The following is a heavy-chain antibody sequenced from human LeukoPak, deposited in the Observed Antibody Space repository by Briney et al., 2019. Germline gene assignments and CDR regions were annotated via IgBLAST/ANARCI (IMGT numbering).Heavy chain of an antibody. CDR3: VRDRELHY. J-gene: IGHJ4*02. V-gene: IGHV4-59*01. Sequence: SETLSLTCTISGGSISSYYWSWIRQPPGKGLEWIGYIYNSGSTTYNPSLKSRATISVDTSKNQFSLKLTSMTAADTAFYYCVRDRELHYWGQGILVTVSS. D-gene: IGHD1-7*01. CDR1: GGSISSYY. CDR2: IYNSGST.